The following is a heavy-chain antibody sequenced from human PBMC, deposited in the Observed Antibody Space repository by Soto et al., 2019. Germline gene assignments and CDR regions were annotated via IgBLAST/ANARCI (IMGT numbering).Heavy chain of an antibody. V-gene: IGHV1-46*03. Sequence: ASVKVSCKASGYTFTSYYMHWVRQAPGQGLEWMGIINPSGGSTSYAQKFQGRVTMTRDTSTSTVYMELSSLRSAHTAVYYCARVGYGGNADDAFDIWGLGTMVTVSS. CDR1: GYTFTSYY. J-gene: IGHJ3*02. D-gene: IGHD4-17*01. CDR3: ARVGYGGNADDAFDI. CDR2: INPSGGST.